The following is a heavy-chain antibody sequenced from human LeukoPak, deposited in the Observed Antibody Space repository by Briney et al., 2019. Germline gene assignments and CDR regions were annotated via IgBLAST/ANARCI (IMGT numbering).Heavy chain of an antibody. D-gene: IGHD1-1*01. CDR3: ASNSKNGYFQH. CDR1: GYTFTSYG. J-gene: IGHJ1*01. V-gene: IGHV1-18*01. Sequence: GASVKVSCKASGYTFTSYGIGWVRQAPGQGLEWMGWISAYNGNTNYAQKLQGRVTITTDTSTSAAYMELRSPRSDDTAVYYCASNSKNGYFQHWGQGTLVTVSS. CDR2: ISAYNGNT.